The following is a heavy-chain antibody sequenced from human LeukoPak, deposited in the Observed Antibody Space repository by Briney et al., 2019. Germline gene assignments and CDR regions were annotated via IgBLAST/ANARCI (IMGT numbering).Heavy chain of an antibody. CDR3: ARDRVYGSGSSIFDY. V-gene: IGHV3-64*01. Sequence: PGGSLRLSCAASGFTFSSYALHWVRQAPGKGLEYVSAISSNGGSTYYANSVKGRFTISRDNSKNTLYLQMGSLRAEDMAVYYCARDRVYGSGSSIFDYWGQGTLVTVSS. J-gene: IGHJ4*02. CDR2: ISSNGGST. CDR1: GFTFSSYA. D-gene: IGHD3-10*01.